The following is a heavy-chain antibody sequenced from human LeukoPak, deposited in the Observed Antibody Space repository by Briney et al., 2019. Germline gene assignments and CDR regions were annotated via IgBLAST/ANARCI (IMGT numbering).Heavy chain of an antibody. CDR2: IRYDESNK. J-gene: IGHJ4*02. CDR1: GFTFSSYG. Sequence: GGSLRLSCVTSGFTFSSYGMHWVRQAPGKGLEWVAFIRYDESNKYYADSVKGRFTISRDNSKNTLYLQMNSLRAEDTAVYYCARFHVDIVATIDYWGQGTLVTVSS. CDR3: ARFHVDIVATIDY. V-gene: IGHV3-30*02. D-gene: IGHD5-12*01.